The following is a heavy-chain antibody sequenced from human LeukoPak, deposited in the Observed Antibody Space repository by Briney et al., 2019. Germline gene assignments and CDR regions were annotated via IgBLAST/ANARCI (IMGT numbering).Heavy chain of an antibody. CDR1: GGTFSSYA. CDR2: IIPILGIA. CDR3: ATRGGIAVAGGMDV. J-gene: IGHJ6*02. Sequence: AASVKVSCKASGGTFSSYAISWVRQAPGQGLEWMGRIIPILGIANYAQKFQGRVTITADKSTSTAYMELSSLRSEDTAVYYCATRGGIAVAGGMDVWGQGTTVTVSS. V-gene: IGHV1-69*04. D-gene: IGHD6-19*01.